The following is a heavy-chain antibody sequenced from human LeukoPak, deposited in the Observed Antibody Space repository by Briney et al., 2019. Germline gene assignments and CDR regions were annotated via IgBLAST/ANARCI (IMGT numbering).Heavy chain of an antibody. D-gene: IGHD4-17*01. V-gene: IGHV3-30*04. CDR1: GFTFSSYA. CDR3: AREFYGDSIFDY. J-gene: IGHJ4*02. CDR2: ISYDGSNK. Sequence: GGSLRLSCAASGFTFSSYAMHWVRQAPGKGLEWVAVISYDGSNKYYADSVKGRFTISGDNSKNTLYLQMNSLRAEDTAVYYCAREFYGDSIFDYWGQGTLVTVSS.